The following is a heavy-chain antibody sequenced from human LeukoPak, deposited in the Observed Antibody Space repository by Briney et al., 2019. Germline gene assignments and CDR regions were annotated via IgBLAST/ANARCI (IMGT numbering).Heavy chain of an antibody. Sequence: SETLSLTCAVYGGSFSGYYWSWIRQPPGKGLEWIGEINHSGSTNYNPSLKSRVTISVDTSKNQFSLKLSSVTAADTAVYYCARQLITIFGVVRKKRPFDYWGQGTLVTVSS. V-gene: IGHV4-34*01. CDR2: INHSGST. CDR1: GGSFSGYY. J-gene: IGHJ4*02. CDR3: ARQLITIFGVVRKKRPFDY. D-gene: IGHD3-3*01.